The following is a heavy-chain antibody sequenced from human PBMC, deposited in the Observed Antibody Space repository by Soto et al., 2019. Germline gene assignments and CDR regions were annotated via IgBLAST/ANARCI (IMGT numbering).Heavy chain of an antibody. D-gene: IGHD1-1*01. V-gene: IGHV4-34*01. CDR1: Y. Sequence: YWSWIRQPPGKGLEWIGEINHSGSTNYNPSLKGRVTISVDTSKNQFSLKLSSVTAADTAVYYCARGTGYRLINFDYWGQGTLVTVSS. CDR3: ARGTGYRLINFDY. J-gene: IGHJ4*02. CDR2: INHSGST.